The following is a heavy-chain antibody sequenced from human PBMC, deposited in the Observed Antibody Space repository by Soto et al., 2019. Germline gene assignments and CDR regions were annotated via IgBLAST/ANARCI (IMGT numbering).Heavy chain of an antibody. J-gene: IGHJ4*02. CDR1: GGSISSYY. V-gene: IGHV4-59*01. CDR3: VRWRHYDSSRYDPPFDD. CDR2: IYYSGST. D-gene: IGHD3-22*01. Sequence: SLTLSLTCTGSGGSISSYYWSWIRQPPGKRLEWIGYIYYSGSTNYNPSLKSRVTISVDTSKNQSSLKLSSVTAADTAVYYSVRWRHYDSSRYDPPFDDWGEGTVVTVSS.